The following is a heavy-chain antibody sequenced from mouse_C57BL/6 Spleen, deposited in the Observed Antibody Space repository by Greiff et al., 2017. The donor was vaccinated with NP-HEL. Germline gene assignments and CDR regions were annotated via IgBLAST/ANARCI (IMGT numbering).Heavy chain of an antibody. Sequence: EVQLQQSGPELVKPGASVKIPCKASGYTFTDYNMDWVKQSHGKSLEWIGDINPNNGGTIYNQKFKGKATLTVDKSSSTAYMELRSLTSEDTAVYYCARWTGKWLPLYAMDYWGQGTSVTVSS. J-gene: IGHJ4*01. CDR2: INPNNGGT. CDR3: ARWTGKWLPLYAMDY. CDR1: GYTFTDYN. D-gene: IGHD2-2*01. V-gene: IGHV1-18*01.